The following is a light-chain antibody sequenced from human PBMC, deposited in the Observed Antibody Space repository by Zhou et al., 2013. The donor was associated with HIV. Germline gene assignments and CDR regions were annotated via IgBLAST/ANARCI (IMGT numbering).Light chain of an antibody. CDR3: HQANSFPFT. J-gene: IGKJ3*01. Sequence: DIQMTQSPSSLSASVGDRVTITCQASQDISNYLNWYQQKPGKAPKLLIYAASTLQSGVPSRFSGSGSGTDFTLTISSLQPEDFATYFCHQANSFPFTFGPGTKVDIK. V-gene: IGKV1-12*01. CDR2: AAS. CDR1: QDISNY.